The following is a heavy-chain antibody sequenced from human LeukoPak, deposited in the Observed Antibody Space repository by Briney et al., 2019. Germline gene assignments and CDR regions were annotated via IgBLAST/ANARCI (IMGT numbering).Heavy chain of an antibody. CDR3: LGYSDAFDI. Sequence: PSETLSLICTVSGGSISSGGYYWSWIRQHPGKGLEWIGYIYYSGSTYYNPSLKSRVTISADTSKNQFSLKLSSVTAADTAVYYCLGYSDAFDIWGQGTMVTVSS. J-gene: IGHJ3*02. CDR2: IYYSGST. CDR1: GGSISSGGYY. D-gene: IGHD3-22*01. V-gene: IGHV4-31*03.